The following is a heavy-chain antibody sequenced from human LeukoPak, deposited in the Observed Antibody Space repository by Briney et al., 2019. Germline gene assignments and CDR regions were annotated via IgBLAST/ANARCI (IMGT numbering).Heavy chain of an antibody. J-gene: IGHJ4*02. D-gene: IGHD6-13*01. CDR2: ISDSGGGT. CDR1: GFTFSNYA. CDR3: AKARVTYSSSCMDY. V-gene: IGHV3-23*01. Sequence: GGSLRLSCAASGFTFSNYAMTWIRQAPGKGLEWVSGISDSGGGTYYADSVKGRFTISRDNSKNTLYLQMNSLRAEDTAVYYCAKARVTYSSSCMDYWGQGTLVTVSS.